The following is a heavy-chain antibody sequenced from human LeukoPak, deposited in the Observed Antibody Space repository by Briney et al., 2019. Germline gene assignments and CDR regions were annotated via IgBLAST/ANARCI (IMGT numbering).Heavy chain of an antibody. CDR2: IYHSGST. CDR3: AGLYCSSTSCYEGYFQH. Sequence: SQTPSLTCAVSGGSLSSCVYSCGWLRQPPGKGLGWIGYIYHSGSTYYNPSLKSRVTISVDRSKSQFSLKLSSVTAADTAVYYCAGLYCSSTSCYEGYFQHWGQGTLVTVSP. V-gene: IGHV4-30-2*01. D-gene: IGHD2-2*01. CDR1: GGSLSSCVYS. J-gene: IGHJ1*01.